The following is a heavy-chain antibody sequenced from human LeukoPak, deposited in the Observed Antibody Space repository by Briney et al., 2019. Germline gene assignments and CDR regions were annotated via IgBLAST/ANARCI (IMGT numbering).Heavy chain of an antibody. CDR1: GGSISSGGYY. CDR2: IFITGTT. Sequence: PSETLSLTCTVSGGSISSGGYYWSWVRQPAGKGLEWLGRIFITGTTNYNPSLKSRVTISLDTSKNQISLKLSSVTAADTAVYYCARESAAWFDPWGQGTLVTVPS. D-gene: IGHD6-25*01. CDR3: ARESAAWFDP. V-gene: IGHV4-61*02. J-gene: IGHJ5*02.